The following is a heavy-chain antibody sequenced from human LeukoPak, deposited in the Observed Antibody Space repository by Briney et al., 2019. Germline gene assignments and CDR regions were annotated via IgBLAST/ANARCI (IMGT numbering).Heavy chain of an antibody. J-gene: IGHJ4*02. CDR1: GLTFSSYG. V-gene: IGHV3-30*18. CDR2: ISYDGSNK. CDR3: AKDRSPGYGGYVGY. Sequence: GRSLRLSCAASGLTFSSYGMHWVRQAPGKGLEWVAVISYDGSNKYYADSVKGRFTISRDNSKNTLYLQMNSLRAEDTAVHYCAKDRSPGYGGYVGYWGQGTLVTVSS. D-gene: IGHD5-12*01.